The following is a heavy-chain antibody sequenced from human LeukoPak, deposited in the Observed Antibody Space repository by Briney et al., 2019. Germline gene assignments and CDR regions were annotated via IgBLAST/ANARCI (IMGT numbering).Heavy chain of an antibody. Sequence: PGRSLRLSCAASGFTFDDYAMHWVRQAPGKSLEWVSGISWNSGSIGYADSVKGRFTISRDNSKNTLYLQMNSLRAEDTAVYYCARDITGTTDYWGQGTLVTVSS. CDR3: ARDITGTTDY. CDR1: GFTFDDYA. J-gene: IGHJ4*02. CDR2: ISWNSGSI. V-gene: IGHV3-9*01. D-gene: IGHD1-7*01.